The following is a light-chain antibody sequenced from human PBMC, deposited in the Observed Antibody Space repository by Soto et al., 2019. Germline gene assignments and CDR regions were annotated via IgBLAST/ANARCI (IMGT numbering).Light chain of an antibody. CDR1: QSISSW. V-gene: IGKV1-5*01. J-gene: IGKJ1*01. CDR2: DAS. CDR3: QQYNSYSWT. Sequence: DIQMTQSPSTLSASVGDRVTITCRASQSISSWLAWYQQKPGKAPKLLIYDASSLERGVPSRFGGNRSGTEFTLTISSLQTDDFATYDCQQYNSYSWTFGQGTKVEIK.